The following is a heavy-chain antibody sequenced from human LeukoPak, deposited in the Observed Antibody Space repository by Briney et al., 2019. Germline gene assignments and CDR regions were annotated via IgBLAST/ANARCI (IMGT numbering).Heavy chain of an antibody. V-gene: IGHV3-64*01. CDR1: GFTFSSYA. CDR2: ISSNGGST. Sequence: GGSLRLSCAASGFTFSSYAMSWVRQAPGKGLEYVSAISSNGGSTYYANSVKGRFTISRDNSKNTLYLQMGSLRAEDMAVYYCARARGARPDYWGQGTLVTVSS. D-gene: IGHD1-26*01. J-gene: IGHJ4*02. CDR3: ARARGARPDY.